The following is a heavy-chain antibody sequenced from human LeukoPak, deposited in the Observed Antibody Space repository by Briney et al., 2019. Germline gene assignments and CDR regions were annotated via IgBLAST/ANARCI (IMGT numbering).Heavy chain of an antibody. CDR3: ARDEGYCSGGSCYHPYYFDY. CDR1: GYTFTSYG. Sequence: GASVKVSCEASGYTFTSYGISWVRQAPGQGLEWMGWISAYNGNTNYAQKLQGRVTMTTDTSTSTAYMELRSLRSDDTAVYYCARDEGYCSGGSCYHPYYFDYWGQGTLVTVSS. V-gene: IGHV1-18*01. D-gene: IGHD2-15*01. CDR2: ISAYNGNT. J-gene: IGHJ4*02.